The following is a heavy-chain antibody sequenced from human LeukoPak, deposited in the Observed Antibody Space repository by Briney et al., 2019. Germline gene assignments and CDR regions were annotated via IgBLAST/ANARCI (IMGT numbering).Heavy chain of an antibody. V-gene: IGHV3-23*01. J-gene: IGHJ2*01. CDR1: GFTFSSYG. D-gene: IGHD4-17*01. Sequence: SGGSLRLSCAASGFTFSSYGMHWVRQAPGKGLEWVSVISGSGGSTDYADSVKGRFTISRDNSKNTLYLQMNSLGAEDTAVYYCAKEATVTSYWYFDLWGRGTLVTVSS. CDR2: ISGSGGST. CDR3: AKEATVTSYWYFDL.